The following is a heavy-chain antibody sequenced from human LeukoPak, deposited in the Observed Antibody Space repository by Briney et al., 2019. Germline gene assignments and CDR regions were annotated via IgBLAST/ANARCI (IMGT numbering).Heavy chain of an antibody. Sequence: GGSLRLSCAASGFTFSSYSINWVRQAPGKGLEWVSCVSSTSSSIYYADSVKGRFTISRDNAKNTLYLQMNSLRAEDTAVYYCARDSYDYGDYGSASDYWGQGTLVTVSS. V-gene: IGHV3-21*01. J-gene: IGHJ4*02. CDR3: ARDSYDYGDYGSASDY. CDR1: GFTFSSYS. CDR2: VSSTSSSI. D-gene: IGHD4-17*01.